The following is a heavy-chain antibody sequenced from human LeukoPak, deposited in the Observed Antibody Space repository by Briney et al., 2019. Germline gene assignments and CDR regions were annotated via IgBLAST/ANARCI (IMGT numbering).Heavy chain of an antibody. V-gene: IGHV4-31*03. CDR2: IYYSGST. CDR3: AREQIVGATSPDAFDI. D-gene: IGHD1-26*01. J-gene: IGHJ3*02. Sequence: PSETLSLTRTVSGGSINSGAYFWSWIRQHPGKGLEWIGYIYYSGSTYYNPSLKSRVTISVDTSKNQFSLKLSSVTAADTAVYYCAREQIVGATSPDAFDIWGQGTMVTVSS. CDR1: GGSINSGAYF.